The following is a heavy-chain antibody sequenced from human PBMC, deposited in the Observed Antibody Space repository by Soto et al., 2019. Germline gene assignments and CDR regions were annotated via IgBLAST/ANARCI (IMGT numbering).Heavy chain of an antibody. CDR1: GFTFSTYS. J-gene: IGHJ6*02. CDR3: EREYTAWPLAYGLDV. CDR2: ISSRSDI. V-gene: IGHV3-21*01. D-gene: IGHD2-2*02. Sequence: PGGSLRLSCVGSGFTFSTYSINWVRQAPGKGLEWVSSISSRSDIYYADSVKGRFTISRDNAKNSVSLQMNSLRAEDTAVYYCEREYTAWPLAYGLDVWGQGTTVTVSS.